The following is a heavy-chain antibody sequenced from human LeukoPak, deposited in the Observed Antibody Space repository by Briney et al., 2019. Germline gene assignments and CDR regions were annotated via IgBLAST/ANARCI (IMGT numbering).Heavy chain of an antibody. CDR1: GYTFTSYG. CDR2: ISSYNGNT. V-gene: IGHV1-18*01. CDR3: AKNPEKRDSSGVY. D-gene: IGHD6-19*01. Sequence: ASVRVSCKASGYTFTSYGISWVRQAPGQGLEWMGWISSYNGNTNYAQKLQGRVTMTTDTSTTTAYMELKSLRSDDTAVYYCAKNPEKRDSSGVYWGQGTLVTVSS. J-gene: IGHJ4*02.